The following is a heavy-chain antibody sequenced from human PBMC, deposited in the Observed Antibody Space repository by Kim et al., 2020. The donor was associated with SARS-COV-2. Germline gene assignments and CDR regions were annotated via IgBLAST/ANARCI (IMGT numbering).Heavy chain of an antibody. CDR3: VREGYFDGGSFFFDS. CDR1: GAYITKHY. CDR2: VYHSGST. D-gene: IGHD2-15*01. Sequence: SETLSLTCTVSGAYITKHYWSWIRQPPGKGLEWIGNVYHSGSTSYNPSLKSRVTMSVETSKRQFSLQVTSVTAADTAIYYCVREGYFDGGSFFFDSWGPGTLVTVSS. J-gene: IGHJ5*01. V-gene: IGHV4-59*11.